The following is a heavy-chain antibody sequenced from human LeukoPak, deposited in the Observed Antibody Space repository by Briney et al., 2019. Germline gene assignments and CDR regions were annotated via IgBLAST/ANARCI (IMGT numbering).Heavy chain of an antibody. Sequence: GASVKVSCKASGYTFTSYYIHWVRQAPGQGLEWMGIIRPSGGRASYPQNFQGRVTMTMDMSASTVHMELSSLTSEDTAMYYCAREPPESFRFDYWGQAAPVTVSS. CDR2: IRPSGGRA. J-gene: IGHJ4*02. D-gene: IGHD3-16*02. CDR3: AREPPESFRFDY. CDR1: GYTFTSYY. V-gene: IGHV1-46*01.